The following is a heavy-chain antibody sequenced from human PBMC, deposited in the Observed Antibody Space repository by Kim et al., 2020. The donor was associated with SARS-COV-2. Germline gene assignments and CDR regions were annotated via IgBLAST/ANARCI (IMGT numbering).Heavy chain of an antibody. Sequence: SETLSLTCTVSGGSISSGIYFWSWIRQHPGKGLEWMGYIYYSGSTSYNPSLKSRVSMSVDTSKNQFSVRLTSVTAADTAVYYCARVGAYGEPKYGMAVWGQGTTVTVSS. V-gene: IGHV4-31*03. CDR1: GGSISSGIYF. J-gene: IGHJ6*02. D-gene: IGHD4-17*01. CDR2: IYYSGST. CDR3: ARVGAYGEPKYGMAV.